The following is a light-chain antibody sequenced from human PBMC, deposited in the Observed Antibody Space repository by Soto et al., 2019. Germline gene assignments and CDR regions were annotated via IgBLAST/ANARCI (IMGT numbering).Light chain of an antibody. Sequence: EIVLTQSPLSLPVTPGEPASISCRSSQNLLHSNGYNYLNSYLQKPGQSPQLLIYLGSNRASGVHERCSGSGAGTDFTLTINRVEAEDVGLYFCAQGLATPFTFGGGTKVEIK. J-gene: IGKJ4*01. V-gene: IGKV2-28*01. CDR1: QNLLHSNGYNY. CDR2: LGS. CDR3: AQGLATPFT.